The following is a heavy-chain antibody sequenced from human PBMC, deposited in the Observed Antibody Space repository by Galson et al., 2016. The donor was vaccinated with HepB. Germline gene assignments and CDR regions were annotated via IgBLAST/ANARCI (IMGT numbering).Heavy chain of an antibody. D-gene: IGHD6-13*01. CDR3: ASRDACSGSGWYGCRSSFDI. Sequence: SETLSLTCAVSGGSIGSSHWWTWVRQAPGKGLEWIGEIYESGTTNYNPSLKGRISISIDKSKNQFSLRLSSVTAADTAVYHCASRDACSGSGWYGCRSSFDIWGQGTVVTVSS. CDR1: GGSIGSSHW. J-gene: IGHJ1*01. V-gene: IGHV4-4*02. CDR2: IYESGTT.